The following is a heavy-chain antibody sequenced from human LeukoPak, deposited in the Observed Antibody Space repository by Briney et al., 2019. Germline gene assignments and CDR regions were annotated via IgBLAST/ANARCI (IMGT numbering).Heavy chain of an antibody. V-gene: IGHV1-18*01. D-gene: IGHD5-24*01. CDR2: ISAYKGNT. CDR3: ARSLETYYFDY. Sequence: GASVKVSCKASGYTFTSYRINWVRQAPGQGLDWIGWISAYKGNTNYAQMLQGIVTMTTDTSTSTAYMELRRLRSDDTAVYYCARSLETYYFDYWGQGTLVTVSS. CDR1: GYTFTSYR. J-gene: IGHJ4*02.